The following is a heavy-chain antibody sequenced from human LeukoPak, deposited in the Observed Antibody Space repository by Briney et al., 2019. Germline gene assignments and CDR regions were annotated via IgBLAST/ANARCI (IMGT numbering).Heavy chain of an antibody. CDR3: ARDTGSQDSSSWYGAVDY. CDR1: GFTFSSYG. CDR2: ISYDGSNK. Sequence: PGGSVRLSCAASGFTFSSYGMHWVRQAPGKGLEWVAVISYDGSNKYYADSVRGRFTISRDNSKNTLYLQMNGLRVEDTAVYYCARDTGSQDSSSWYGAVDYWGQGTLVTVSS. J-gene: IGHJ4*02. D-gene: IGHD6-13*01. V-gene: IGHV3-30*03.